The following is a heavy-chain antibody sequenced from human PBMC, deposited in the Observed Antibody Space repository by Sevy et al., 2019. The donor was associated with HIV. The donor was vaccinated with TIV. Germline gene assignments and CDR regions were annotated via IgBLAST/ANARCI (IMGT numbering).Heavy chain of an antibody. Sequence: GGSLRLSCAASGFTFSSYAMHWVRQAPGKGLEWVAVISYDGSNKYYADSVKGRFTISRDNSKNTLYLQMNSLRAEDTAGYYWARDRVGGLGELSTGPLDYWGQGTLVTVSS. D-gene: IGHD3-16*02. CDR3: ARDRVGGLGELSTGPLDY. V-gene: IGHV3-30-3*01. CDR1: GFTFSSYA. J-gene: IGHJ4*02. CDR2: ISYDGSNK.